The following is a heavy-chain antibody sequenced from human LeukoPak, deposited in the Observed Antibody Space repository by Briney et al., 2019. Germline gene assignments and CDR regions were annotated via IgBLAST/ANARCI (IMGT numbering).Heavy chain of an antibody. CDR2: IYYSGST. J-gene: IGHJ1*01. D-gene: IGHD2-15*01. CDR1: GGSISSYY. V-gene: IGHV4-59*12. CDR3: ASSMGGGGAEYFQH. Sequence: SETLSLTCTVPGGSISSYYWRWIRQPPGEGLEWVGYIYYSGSTTYNPSLKHRVTISVHTSKNQFSLKLSALTATDTAVYYCASSMGGGGAEYFQHWGQGPLVTVSS.